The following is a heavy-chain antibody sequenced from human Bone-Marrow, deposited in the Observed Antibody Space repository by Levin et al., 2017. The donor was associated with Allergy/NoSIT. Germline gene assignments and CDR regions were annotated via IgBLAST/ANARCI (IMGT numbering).Heavy chain of an antibody. CDR3: ARKLERRSPFDY. CDR1: GFPFSSYW. D-gene: IGHD1-1*01. CDR2: IKPDGSEK. Sequence: GGSLRLSCAASGFPFSSYWMNWVRQAPGKGLEWVANIKPDGSEKYYVDSVKGRFTVSRDNANNLLLLQMSSLSAEDTAMYYCARKLERRSPFDYWGQGSLVTVAS. J-gene: IGHJ4*02. V-gene: IGHV3-7*01.